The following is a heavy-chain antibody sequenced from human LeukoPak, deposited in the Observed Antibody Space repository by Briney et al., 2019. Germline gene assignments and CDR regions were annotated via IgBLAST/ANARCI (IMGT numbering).Heavy chain of an antibody. J-gene: IGHJ3*02. V-gene: IGHV4-61*02. CDR1: GGSISSGSYY. CDR3: ARDLWLRI. Sequence: SETLSLTCTVSGGSISSGSYYWSWIRQPAGKGLEWIGRIYTSGSTNYNPSLKSRVTISVDTSKNQFSLKLSSVTAADTAVYYCARDLWLRIWGQGTMVTVSS. CDR2: IYTSGST. D-gene: IGHD5-18*01.